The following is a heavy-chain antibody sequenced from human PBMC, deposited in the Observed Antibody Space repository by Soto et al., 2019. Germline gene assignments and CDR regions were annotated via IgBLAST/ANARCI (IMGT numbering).Heavy chain of an antibody. J-gene: IGHJ4*02. V-gene: IGHV3-21*06. Sequence: GGSLRLSCAASGFTFTSYTMNWVRQAPGKGLEWVSSISSSSDYIYYADSMKGRVTISRDNAKNSLFLDMNSLTGEDTAVYYCARARVYATGTLDFWGQGTLVTVSS. CDR1: GFTFTSYT. CDR3: ARARVYATGTLDF. CDR2: ISSSSDYI. D-gene: IGHD6-13*01.